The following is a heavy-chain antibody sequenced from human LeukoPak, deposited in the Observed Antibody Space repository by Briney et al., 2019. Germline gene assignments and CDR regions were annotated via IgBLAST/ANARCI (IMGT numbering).Heavy chain of an antibody. V-gene: IGHV3-7*01. CDR3: ARDNYGDYVYKYWYFDL. Sequence: PGGSLRLSCAASGFTFSSYWMSWVRQAPGKGLEWVANMKQDGSEKYYVDSVKGRFTISRDNAKNSLYLQMSSLRAEDTAVYYCARDNYGDYVYKYWYFDLWGRGTLVTVSS. CDR1: GFTFSSYW. CDR2: MKQDGSEK. D-gene: IGHD4-17*01. J-gene: IGHJ2*01.